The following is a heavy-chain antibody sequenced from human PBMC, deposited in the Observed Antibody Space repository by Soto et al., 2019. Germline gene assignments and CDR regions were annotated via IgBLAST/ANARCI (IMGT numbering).Heavy chain of an antibody. J-gene: IGHJ4*02. CDR2: IWYDGSNK. CDR3: GRDGALGDTAVVDS. V-gene: IGHV3-33*01. CDR1: GFTFSTYG. Sequence: QVQLVESWGGVVQPGKSLRLSCAASGFTFSTYGMHWARQAPGKGLEWVAVIWYDGSNKYHGDSLKGRFTISRDNSKKTLYLQMNNLRAEDTAVYYCGRDGALGDTAVVDSWGQGTLVIVSS. D-gene: IGHD5-18*01.